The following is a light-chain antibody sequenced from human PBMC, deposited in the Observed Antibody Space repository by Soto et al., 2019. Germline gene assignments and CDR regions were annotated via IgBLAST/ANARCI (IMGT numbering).Light chain of an antibody. J-gene: IGKJ2*01. CDR1: QSIRSW. Sequence: DIQMTQSPSTLSASVGDRVTITCRASQSIRSWLAWYQQKPGKAPKLLIYKATNLEFGVPSRFSGRGSGTEFTLTISRQQPDDFATYYCQQYNSPYTFGQGTKLEMK. CDR3: QQYNSPYT. V-gene: IGKV1-5*03. CDR2: KAT.